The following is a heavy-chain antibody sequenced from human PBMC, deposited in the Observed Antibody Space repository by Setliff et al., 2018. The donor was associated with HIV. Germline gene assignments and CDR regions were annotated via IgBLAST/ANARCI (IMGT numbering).Heavy chain of an antibody. CDR2: IYYSGTT. D-gene: IGHD3-10*01. CDR3: ASPKERYYYGSGTNVREYYGMDV. V-gene: IGHV4-39*07. J-gene: IGHJ6*02. CDR1: GGSISSSSYY. Sequence: PSETLSLTCTVSGGSISSSSYYWGWIRQPPGKGREWIGSIYYSGTTYYNPSLKSRITISVDTSKNQFSLKVNSVTAADTAVYYGASPKERYYYGSGTNVREYYGMDVWGQGTTVTVSS.